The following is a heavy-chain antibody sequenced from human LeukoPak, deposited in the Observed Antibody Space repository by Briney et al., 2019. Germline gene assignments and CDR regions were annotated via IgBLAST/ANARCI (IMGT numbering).Heavy chain of an antibody. D-gene: IGHD6-13*01. CDR2: IKQDGSEK. CDR1: GFSVSGYW. J-gene: IGHJ4*02. Sequence: GGSLRLSCAVSGFSVSGYWMTWVRQAPGKGLEWVANIKQDGSEKNYVDSVKGRFTISRDNAENSLFLKMNSLRVEDTAVYYCAREWQGGIAAAGTRIEGDYWGQGTLVAVSS. CDR3: AREWQGGIAAAGTRIEGDY. V-gene: IGHV3-7*01.